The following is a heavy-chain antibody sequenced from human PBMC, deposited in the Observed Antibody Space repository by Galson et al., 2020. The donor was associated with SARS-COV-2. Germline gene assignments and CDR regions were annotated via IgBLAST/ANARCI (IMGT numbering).Heavy chain of an antibody. V-gene: IGHV3-23*01. CDR2: ISGSGDGT. CDR1: GFTFSSYA. Sequence: GGSLRLSCAASGFTFSSYAMSWVRQAPGKGLEWVSAISGSGDGTYYADSVRGRFTISRDNSKNTLYLQMNSLRAEDTAVYYCAKAPRISAAGTVWGQGTLVTVSS. D-gene: IGHD6-13*01. CDR3: AKAPRISAAGTV. J-gene: IGHJ4*02.